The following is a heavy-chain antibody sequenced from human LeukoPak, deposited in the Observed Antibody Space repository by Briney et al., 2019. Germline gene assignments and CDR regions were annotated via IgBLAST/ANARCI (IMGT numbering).Heavy chain of an antibody. CDR2: MNPNSGNT. Sequence: ASVKVSCKASGYTFTSYDINWVRQATGQGLEWMGWMNPNSGNTGYAQNFQGRVTMTRNTSISTAYMGLSSLRSEDTAVYYCARGLGGNYGTNWFDPWGPGTLVIVSS. J-gene: IGHJ5*02. D-gene: IGHD1-7*01. CDR1: GYTFTSYD. V-gene: IGHV1-8*01. CDR3: ARGLGGNYGTNWFDP.